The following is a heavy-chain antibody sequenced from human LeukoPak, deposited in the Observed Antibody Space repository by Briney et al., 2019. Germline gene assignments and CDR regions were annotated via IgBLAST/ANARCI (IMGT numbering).Heavy chain of an antibody. CDR1: GFTFSDYY. CDR3: ARDVPPDYSRSRQNYYYYGMDV. CDR2: ISSSSSYT. Sequence: GGSLRLSCAASGFTFSDYYMSWIRQAPGKGLDWVSYISSSSSYTNYADSVKGRFTIFGDNAKNSLYLQMNSLRAEDTAVYYCARDVPPDYSRSRQNYYYYGMDVWGQGTMVTVSS. J-gene: IGHJ6*02. D-gene: IGHD1-14*01. V-gene: IGHV3-11*05.